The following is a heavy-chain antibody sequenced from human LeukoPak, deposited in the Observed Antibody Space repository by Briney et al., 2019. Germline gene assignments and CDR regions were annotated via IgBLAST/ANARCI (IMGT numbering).Heavy chain of an antibody. CDR1: GFTFSSYA. Sequence: GGSLRLSCAASGFTFSSYAMHWVRQAPGKGLEWVAVISYDGSNKYYADSVKGRFTISRDNSKNTLYLQMNSLRAEDTAVYYCAREAGTSWNHYYYYYGMDVWGQGTTVTVPS. V-gene: IGHV3-30*04. J-gene: IGHJ6*02. D-gene: IGHD2-2*01. CDR3: AREAGTSWNHYYYYYGMDV. CDR2: ISYDGSNK.